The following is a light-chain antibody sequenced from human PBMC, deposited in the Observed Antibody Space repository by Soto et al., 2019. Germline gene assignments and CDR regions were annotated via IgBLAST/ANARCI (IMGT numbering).Light chain of an antibody. CDR1: QSVSSN. Sequence: IVMTHSAATLSVSPGEMAALSFRASQSVSSNLAWYQQKPGQAPRLLIYGASTRATGIPARFSGSGSGTEFTLTISSLQSEDFAVYYCQQYNNWPPITFGQGTRLEIK. J-gene: IGKJ5*01. V-gene: IGKV3D-15*01. CDR2: GAS. CDR3: QQYNNWPPIT.